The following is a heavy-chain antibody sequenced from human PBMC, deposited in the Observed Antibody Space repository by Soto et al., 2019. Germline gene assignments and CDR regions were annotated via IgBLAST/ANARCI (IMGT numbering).Heavy chain of an antibody. CDR3: ARDPRGGGWELRD. J-gene: IGHJ4*02. D-gene: IGHD1-26*01. V-gene: IGHV3-30*14. CDR1: GFTFSSYA. CDR2: ISYDGSNK. Sequence: QVQLVESGGGVVQPGRSLRLSCAASGFTFSSYAMHWVRQAPGKWLEWVAVISYDGSNKYYADSVKGRFTISRDNSKNTLSLQMNSLRAEDTAVYYCARDPRGGGWELRDWGQGTLVTVST.